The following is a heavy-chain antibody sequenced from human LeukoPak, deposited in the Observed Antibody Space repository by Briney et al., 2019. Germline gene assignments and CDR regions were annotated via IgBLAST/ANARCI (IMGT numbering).Heavy chain of an antibody. CDR1: GYTFTGYY. Sequence: EASVKVSCKASGYTFTGYYMHWVRQAPGQGLEWMGWINPNSGGTNYAQKFQGRVTMTRDTSISTAYMELSRLRSDDTAVYYCAREETYYDILTGRAYYFDYWGQGTLVTVSS. CDR3: AREETYYDILTGRAYYFDY. J-gene: IGHJ4*02. CDR2: INPNSGGT. D-gene: IGHD3-9*01. V-gene: IGHV1-2*02.